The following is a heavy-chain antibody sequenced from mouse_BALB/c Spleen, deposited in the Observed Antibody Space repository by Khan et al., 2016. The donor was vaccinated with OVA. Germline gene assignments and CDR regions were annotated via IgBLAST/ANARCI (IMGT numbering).Heavy chain of an antibody. CDR1: GYSITTAYV. V-gene: IGHV3-2*02. CDR2: ISYSGNT. Sequence: EVQLVESGPGLVKPSQSLSLTCTVTGYSITTAYVWNLIRQLPGNKLEWMGFISYSGNTKYDPSLKSRISITRDTSKNQFFLQLKSVTTEDTARYYCARVYGGDFDYWGQGTTLTVSS. CDR3: ARVYGGDFDY. J-gene: IGHJ2*01. D-gene: IGHD1-1*01.